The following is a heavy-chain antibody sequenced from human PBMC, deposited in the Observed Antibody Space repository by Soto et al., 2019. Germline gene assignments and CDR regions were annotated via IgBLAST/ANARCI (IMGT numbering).Heavy chain of an antibody. CDR3: AKDIEGAWEPNDY. CDR2: ISRAGSNI. J-gene: IGHJ4*02. CDR1: GFTFSNCA. Sequence: EVQLLESGGGVVQPGGSLRLSCAASGFTFSNCAMKWVRQAPGKGLEWVSDISRAGSNIYYADSVKGRFTISRDNSKNTLYLQMNSLRAEDTALYYCAKDIEGAWEPNDYWGQGTLVTVSS. D-gene: IGHD1-26*01. V-gene: IGHV3-23*01.